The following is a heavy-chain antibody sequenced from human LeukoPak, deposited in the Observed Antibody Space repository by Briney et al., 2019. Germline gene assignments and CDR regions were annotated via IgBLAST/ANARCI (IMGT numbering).Heavy chain of an antibody. J-gene: IGHJ3*02. CDR3: ARGTTGSPPFAFDI. V-gene: IGHV3-23*01. CDR1: GFTFSTYG. D-gene: IGHD1-1*01. CDR2: ISGSSGRT. Sequence: GGSLRLSCAASGFTFSTYGMSWVRQVPGKGLEWVAAISGSSGRTYYAYSVKGRFTISRDNSKNTVYLQMNSLRAEDTALYYCARGTTGSPPFAFDIWGQGTMVTVSS.